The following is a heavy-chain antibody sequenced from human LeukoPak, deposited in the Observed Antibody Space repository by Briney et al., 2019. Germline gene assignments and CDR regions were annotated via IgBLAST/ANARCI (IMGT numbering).Heavy chain of an antibody. J-gene: IGHJ3*02. CDR3: ASGTAMVDAFDI. CDR2: ISSSGSTI. V-gene: IGHV3-11*01. CDR1: GVTFSDYY. D-gene: IGHD5-18*01. Sequence: GGSLRLSCAASGVTFSDYYMSWIRQAPGKVLEWVSYISSSGSTIYYADSVKGRFTISRDNAKNSLYLQMNSLRAEDTAVYYCASGTAMVDAFDIWGQGTMVTVSS.